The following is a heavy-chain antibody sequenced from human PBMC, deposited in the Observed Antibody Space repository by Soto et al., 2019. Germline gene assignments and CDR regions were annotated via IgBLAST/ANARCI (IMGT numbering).Heavy chain of an antibody. D-gene: IGHD3-16*01. Sequence: QVQLVQSAAEVKKPGASVKVSCKTSGYTFIRYGIAWVRQAPGQGLEWVGWMSPYNDYTIYAQKLQGRVTMTADTYTGTAYMELEGLKTGNTAVYYLAGGGYYDNFSGKVDHCRLGAWGQGTSVSVSS. CDR2: MSPYNDYT. V-gene: IGHV1-18*01. J-gene: IGHJ6*02. CDR1: GYTFIRYG. CDR3: AGGGYYDNFSGKVDHCRLGA.